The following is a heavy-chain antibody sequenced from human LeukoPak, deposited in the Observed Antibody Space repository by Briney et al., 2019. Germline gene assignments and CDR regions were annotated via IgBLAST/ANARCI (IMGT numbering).Heavy chain of an antibody. D-gene: IGHD2-2*01. CDR2: IKQDGSEK. CDR3: ARLTRLASWPAASLRQDY. J-gene: IGHJ4*02. CDR1: GFTFSSYW. V-gene: IGHV3-7*01. Sequence: GGSLRLSCAASGFTFSSYWMSWVRQAPGKGLEWVANIKQDGSEKYYVDSVKGRFTISRGNAKNSLYLQMNSLRAEDTAVYYCARLTRLASWPAASLRQDYWGQGTLVTVSS.